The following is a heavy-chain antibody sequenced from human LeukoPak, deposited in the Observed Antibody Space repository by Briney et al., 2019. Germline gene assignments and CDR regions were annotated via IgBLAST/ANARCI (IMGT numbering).Heavy chain of an antibody. J-gene: IGHJ4*02. D-gene: IGHD2-21*02. CDR1: GYTFTTYG. V-gene: IGHV1-18*01. Sequence: ASVKVSCKASGYTFTTYGISWVRQAPGQGLDWMGWISTYNGNTNYAQQFQGRVIMTTDTSTTTAYMELRTLRSDDTAVYYCARALQVTAIHRFDYWGQGTLVSVSS. CDR2: ISTYNGNT. CDR3: ARALQVTAIHRFDY.